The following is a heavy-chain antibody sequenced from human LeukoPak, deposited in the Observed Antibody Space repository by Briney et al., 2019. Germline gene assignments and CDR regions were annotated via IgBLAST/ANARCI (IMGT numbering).Heavy chain of an antibody. V-gene: IGHV1-18*01. CDR1: GYTVTSYG. CDR3: AREGYSYGYAFDY. Sequence: GASVKVSCKASGYTVTSYGISWVRQAPGQGLEWMGCISAYNGNTNYAQKLQGRVTMTTDTSTSTAYIGLRSLRSADTAVYYCAREGYSYGYAFDYWGQGTLVTVSS. CDR2: ISAYNGNT. D-gene: IGHD5-18*01. J-gene: IGHJ4*02.